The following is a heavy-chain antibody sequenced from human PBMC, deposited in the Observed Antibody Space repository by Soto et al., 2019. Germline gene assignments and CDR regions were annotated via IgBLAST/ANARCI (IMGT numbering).Heavy chain of an antibody. V-gene: IGHV4-59*01. J-gene: IGHJ5*02. CDR2: IYYSGST. CDR3: ASSYYSDSSGYYFTHFDP. Sequence: SETLSLTCTVSGGSISSYYCSWIRQPPGKGLEWIGYIYYSGSTNYNPSLKSRVTISVDTSKNQFSLKLSSVTAADTAVYYCASSYYSDSSGYYFTHFDPWGQGTLVTVSS. D-gene: IGHD3-22*01. CDR1: GGSISSYY.